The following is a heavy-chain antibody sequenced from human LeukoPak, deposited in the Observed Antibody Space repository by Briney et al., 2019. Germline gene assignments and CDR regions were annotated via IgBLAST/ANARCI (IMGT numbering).Heavy chain of an antibody. CDR2: INHSGST. CDR3: AIPKRGYYGSGSYQTPYYFEY. J-gene: IGHJ4*02. V-gene: IGHV4-34*01. Sequence: KASETLSLTCAVYGGSFSGYYWSWIRQPPGKGLEGIGEINHSGSTNYNPSLKSRVTISVDTSKNQLSLKLSSVTAADTAVYYCAIPKRGYYGSGSYQTPYYFEYWGQGTLVTVSS. D-gene: IGHD3-10*01. CDR1: GGSFSGYY.